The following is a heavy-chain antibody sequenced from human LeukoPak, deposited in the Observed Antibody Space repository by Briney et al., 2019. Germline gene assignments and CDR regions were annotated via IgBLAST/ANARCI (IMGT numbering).Heavy chain of an antibody. V-gene: IGHV1-69*04. CDR3: ASGGDYYDSSGYLEA. Sequence: ASVKVSCKASGGTFSSYAISWVRQAPGQGLEWMGRIIPILGIANYAQKFQGRVTITADKSTSTAYMELSSLRSEDTAVYYCASGGDYYDSSGYLEAWGQETLVTVSS. CDR1: GGTFSSYA. D-gene: IGHD3-22*01. J-gene: IGHJ5*02. CDR2: IIPILGIA.